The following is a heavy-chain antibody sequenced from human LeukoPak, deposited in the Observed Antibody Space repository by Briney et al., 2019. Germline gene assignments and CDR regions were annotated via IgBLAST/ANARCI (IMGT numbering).Heavy chain of an antibody. Sequence: GGSLRLSCAASGFDLSTYEMNWVRQAPGKGLEWIADITISGHTKSYADSVKGRFTISRDNARTSLYLQMNSLRVEDTGVYYCARGDPHADLWGQGTPVTVSS. CDR2: ITISGHTK. CDR1: GFDLSTYE. J-gene: IGHJ5*02. CDR3: ARGDPHADL. V-gene: IGHV3-48*03.